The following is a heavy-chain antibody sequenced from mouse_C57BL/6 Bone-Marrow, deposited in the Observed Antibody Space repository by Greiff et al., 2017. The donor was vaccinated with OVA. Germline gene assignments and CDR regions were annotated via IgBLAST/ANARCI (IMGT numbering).Heavy chain of an antibody. CDR1: GYTFTSYG. J-gene: IGHJ3*01. V-gene: IGHV1-81*01. CDR3: ATPPPYYGSSYVWFAY. CDR2: IYPRSGNT. Sequence: QVQLQQSGAELARPGASVKLSCKASGYTFTSYGISWVKQRTGQGLEWIGEIYPRSGNTYYNEKFKGKATLTADKSSSTAYMELRSLTSEDSAVYFCATPPPYYGSSYVWFAYWGQGTLVTVSA. D-gene: IGHD1-1*01.